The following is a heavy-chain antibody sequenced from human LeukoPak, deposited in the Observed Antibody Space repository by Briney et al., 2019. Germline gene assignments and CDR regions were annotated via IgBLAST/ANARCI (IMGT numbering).Heavy chain of an antibody. CDR2: INHSGST. D-gene: IGHD6-19*01. J-gene: IGHJ4*02. CDR1: GGSFSGYY. CDR3: ARGSRQWLVRYFDY. V-gene: IGHV4-34*01. Sequence: SETLSLTCAVYGGSFSGYYWSWIRQPPGKGLEWIGEINHSGSTNYNPSLKSRVTISVDTSKNQFSQKLSSVTAADTVVYYCARGSRQWLVRYFDYWGQGTLVTVSS.